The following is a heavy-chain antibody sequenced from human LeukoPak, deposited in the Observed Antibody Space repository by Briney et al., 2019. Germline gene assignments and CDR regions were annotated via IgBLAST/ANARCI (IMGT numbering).Heavy chain of an antibody. CDR2: FDPEDGET. J-gene: IGHJ4*02. CDR1: GYTLTELS. CDR3: ATAGRATDFWSGYYGY. D-gene: IGHD3-3*01. V-gene: IGHV1-24*01. Sequence: ASVKVSCKVSGYTLTELSMHWVRQAPGKGLEWMGGFDPEDGETIYAQKFQGRVTMTEDTSTDTAYMELSSLRSEDTAVYYCATAGRATDFWSGYYGYWGQGTLVTVSS.